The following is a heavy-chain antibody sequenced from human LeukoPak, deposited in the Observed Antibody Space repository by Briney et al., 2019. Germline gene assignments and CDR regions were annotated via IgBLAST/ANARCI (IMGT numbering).Heavy chain of an antibody. CDR1: GGSFSGYY. V-gene: IGHV4-34*01. D-gene: IGHD2-2*01. Sequence: SETLSLTCAVYGGSFSGYYWNWVRQPPGKGLEWIGEIYHSRSTNYNPSLKSRVTMSVDTSKNQFSLKLRSVTAADTAVYYCARGVVPPFYYYYSYMDVWGKGTPVIV. J-gene: IGHJ6*03. CDR3: ARGVVPPFYYYYSYMDV. CDR2: IYHSRST.